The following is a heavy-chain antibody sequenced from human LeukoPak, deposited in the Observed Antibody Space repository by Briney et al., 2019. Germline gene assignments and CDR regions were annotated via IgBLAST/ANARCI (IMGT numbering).Heavy chain of an antibody. V-gene: IGHV4-38-2*02. CDR1: GYSISSGYY. CDR2: IYTSGST. D-gene: IGHD6-13*01. CDR3: ARDREQQRRVAFDI. Sequence: SETLSLTCAVSGYSISSGYYWGWIRQPPGKGLEWIGRIYTSGSTNYNPSLKSRVTISVDASKNQFSLKLSSVTAADTAVYYCARDREQQRRVAFDIWGQGTMVTVSS. J-gene: IGHJ3*02.